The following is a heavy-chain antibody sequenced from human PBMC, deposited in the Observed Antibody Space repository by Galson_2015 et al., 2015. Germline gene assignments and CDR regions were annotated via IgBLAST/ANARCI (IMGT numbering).Heavy chain of an antibody. V-gene: IGHV3-23*01. D-gene: IGHD2-15*01. CDR3: AKVVAATAGLHDF. CDR2: GGRT. Sequence: GGRTYYADSVKGRFTISRDNSKNTLYLQMNSLRAEDTAVYYCAKVVAATAGLHDFWGQGTLVTVSS. J-gene: IGHJ4*02.